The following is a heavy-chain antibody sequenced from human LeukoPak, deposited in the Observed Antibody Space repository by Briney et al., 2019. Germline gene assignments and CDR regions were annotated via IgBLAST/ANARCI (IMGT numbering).Heavy chain of an antibody. CDR2: IKSKTDGGTT. CDR1: GFTFSNYA. Sequence: PGGSLRLSCAASGFTFSNYAMHWVRQAPGKGLEWVGRIKSKTDGGTTDYAAPVKGRFTISRDDSKNTLYLQMNSLKTEDTAVYYCINRGRKQLGRFDYWGQGTLVTVSS. D-gene: IGHD6-13*01. CDR3: INRGRKQLGRFDY. J-gene: IGHJ4*02. V-gene: IGHV3-15*07.